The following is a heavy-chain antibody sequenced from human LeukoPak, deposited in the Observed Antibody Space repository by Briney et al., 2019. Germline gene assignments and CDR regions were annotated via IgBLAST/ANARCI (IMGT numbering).Heavy chain of an antibody. CDR2: ISGSGGST. J-gene: IGHJ4*02. D-gene: IGHD3-9*01. V-gene: IGHV3-23*01. CDR3: AKVLRFDWLLPDY. Sequence: GGSLRLSCAASGFTFSNHAMTWVRQAPGKGLECVSAISGSGGSTYYADSVKGRFTISRDNSKNTLSLQMDSLRAEDTAVYYCAKVLRFDWLLPDYWGQGTLVTVSS. CDR1: GFTFSNHA.